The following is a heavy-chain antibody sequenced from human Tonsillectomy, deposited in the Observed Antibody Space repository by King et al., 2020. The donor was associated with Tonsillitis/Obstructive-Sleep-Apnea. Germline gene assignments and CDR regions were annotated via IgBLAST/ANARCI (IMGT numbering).Heavy chain of an antibody. CDR2: VYPGDSDT. CDR1: GYSLTTYW. CDR3: ARLATMAFDI. D-gene: IGHD5-24*01. Sequence: QLVQSGAEVRKPGESLKISCKGSGYSLTTYWIAWVRQMPGKGLEWMGIVYPGDSDTRYSPSFQGQVTIPADKSISTAYLQWSRLKTSDTAVYYCARLATMAFDIWGQGTMVTVSS. V-gene: IGHV5-51*01. J-gene: IGHJ3*02.